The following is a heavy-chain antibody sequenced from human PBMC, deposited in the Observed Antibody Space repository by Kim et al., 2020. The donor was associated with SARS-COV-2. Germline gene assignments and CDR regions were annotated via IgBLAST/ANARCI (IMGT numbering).Heavy chain of an antibody. CDR3: AKGGPSSGRYSIDY. D-gene: IGHD1-26*01. Sequence: AGSVKGRFTISRDNAKNSLYLQMNRLRAEDTALYYCAKGGPSSGRYSIDYWGQGTLVTVSS. J-gene: IGHJ4*02. V-gene: IGHV3-9*01.